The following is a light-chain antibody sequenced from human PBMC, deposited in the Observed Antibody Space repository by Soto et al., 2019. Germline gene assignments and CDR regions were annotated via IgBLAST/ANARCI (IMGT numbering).Light chain of an antibody. V-gene: IGKV1-27*01. CDR1: QGISHY. CDR2: AAS. J-gene: IGKJ3*01. Sequence: DIQMTQSPSSLSASVGDRVTITCRASQGISHYLAWYQQKPGKVPKLLIYAASTLQSGDPSRFSVSGSGTDINLTISRLQPEEEATYYCQKQNSAPLTFGPGTKVDIK. CDR3: QKQNSAPLT.